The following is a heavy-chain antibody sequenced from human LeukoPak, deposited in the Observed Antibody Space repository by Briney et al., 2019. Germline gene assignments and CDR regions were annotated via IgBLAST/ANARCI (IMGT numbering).Heavy chain of an antibody. CDR1: GFIFSGYS. V-gene: IGHV3-53*01. CDR3: ARRAGGYSHPYDY. CDR2: IYSGGTT. D-gene: IGHD4-23*01. Sequence: GGSLRLSCAASGFIFSGYSMNWVRQAPGKGLEWVSLIYSGGTTYYADSVKGRFTISRDNSKNTLYLQVNSLRAEDTAVYYCARRAGGYSHPYDYWGQGILVTVSS. J-gene: IGHJ4*02.